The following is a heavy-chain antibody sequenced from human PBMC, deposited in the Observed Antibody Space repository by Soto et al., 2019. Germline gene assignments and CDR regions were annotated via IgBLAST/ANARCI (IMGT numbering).Heavy chain of an antibody. Sequence: GGSLVLCCASSVFTFRIYAMSWVRQAPGKGLEWVSGISGSGGSTSYADSVKGRFTISRDNSKNTLYLQMNSLRAEDTAVYYCAKPRDILTGWGQGTMVTVSS. CDR3: AKPRDILTG. CDR1: VFTFRIYA. CDR2: ISGSGGST. J-gene: IGHJ4*02. V-gene: IGHV3-23*01. D-gene: IGHD3-9*01.